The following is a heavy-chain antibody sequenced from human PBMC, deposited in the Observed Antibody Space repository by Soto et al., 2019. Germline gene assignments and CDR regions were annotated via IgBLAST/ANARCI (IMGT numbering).Heavy chain of an antibody. CDR3: ARYESTSSALYYYYYMDV. CDR2: IYYSGST. Sequence: SETLSLTCTASGGSISSGGYYWSWIRQHPGKGLEWIGYIYYSGSTNYNPSLKSRVTISVDTSKNQFSLKLSSVTAADTAVYYCARYESTSSALYYYYYMDVWGKGTTVTVSS. V-gene: IGHV4-61*08. CDR1: GGSISSGGYY. J-gene: IGHJ6*03. D-gene: IGHD2-2*01.